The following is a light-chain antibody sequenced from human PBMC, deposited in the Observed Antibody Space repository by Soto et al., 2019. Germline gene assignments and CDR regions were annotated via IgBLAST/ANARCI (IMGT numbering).Light chain of an antibody. Sequence: QSALTQPASVSGSPGQSITISCTGTSSDVGSDNLVSWYQQHPSKAPKLMIYEGSKRPSGVSNRFSGSKSGNTASLTISGLQAEDEADYYCCSYAGSSTAIFGGGTKLTVL. CDR1: SSDVGSDNL. CDR2: EGS. J-gene: IGLJ2*01. V-gene: IGLV2-23*01. CDR3: CSYAGSSTAI.